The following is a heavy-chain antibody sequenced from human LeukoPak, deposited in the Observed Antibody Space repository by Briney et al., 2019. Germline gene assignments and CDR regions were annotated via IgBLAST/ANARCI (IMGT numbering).Heavy chain of an antibody. CDR1: GGSFSGYY. CDR3: ARATGTVYFDY. CDR2: INHSGST. J-gene: IGHJ4*02. Sequence: SETLSLTCAVYGGSFSGYYWSWIRQPPGKGLEWIGEINHSGSTNYNPSLKSRVTISVDTSKNQFSLKLSSVTAADTAVYYCARATGTVYFDYWGQGTLVTVSP. V-gene: IGHV4-34*01. D-gene: IGHD1-1*01.